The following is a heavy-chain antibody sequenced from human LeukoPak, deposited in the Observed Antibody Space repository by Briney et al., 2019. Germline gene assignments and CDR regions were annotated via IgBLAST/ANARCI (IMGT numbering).Heavy chain of an antibody. J-gene: IGHJ4*02. CDR1: GGSISSYY. CDR2: IYYSGST. V-gene: IGHV4-59*01. D-gene: IGHD2-21*02. Sequence: PETLSLTCTVSGGSISSYYWSWIRQPPGKGLEWIGYIYYSGSTNYNPSLKSRVTISVDTSKNQFSLKLSSVTAADTAVYYCARSGGLTAMVLYWGQGTLVTVSS. CDR3: ARSGGLTAMVLY.